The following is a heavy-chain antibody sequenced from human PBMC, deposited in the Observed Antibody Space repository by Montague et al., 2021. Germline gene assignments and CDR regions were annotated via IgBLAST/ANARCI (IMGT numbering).Heavy chain of an antibody. J-gene: IGHJ6*03. V-gene: IGHV4-38-2*02. CDR3: ARERDRYYYMGI. CDR1: RSLINSDYY. CDR2: VSHGGRT. Sequence: SETLSLTCTVSRSLINSDYYWGWIRPPPGKGLEWMGSVSHGGRTYYNPSLKSRVTISVDTSNNYFSLKLSSVTAADTAMYYCARERDRYYYMGIWGKGTTITVSS.